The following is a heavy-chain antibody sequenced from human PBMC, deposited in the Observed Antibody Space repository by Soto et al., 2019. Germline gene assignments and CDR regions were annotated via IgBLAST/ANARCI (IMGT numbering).Heavy chain of an antibody. CDR2: ISGSGGST. CDR1: GFTFSIYA. CDR3: AKSEYYYYYYMDV. V-gene: IGHV3-23*01. Sequence: GGSLRLSCAASGFTFSIYAMSWFRQAPGKGLEWVSAISGSGGSTYYADSVKGRFTISRDNSKNTLYLQMNSLRAEDTAVYYCAKSEYYYYYYMDVWGKGTTVTVSS. J-gene: IGHJ6*03.